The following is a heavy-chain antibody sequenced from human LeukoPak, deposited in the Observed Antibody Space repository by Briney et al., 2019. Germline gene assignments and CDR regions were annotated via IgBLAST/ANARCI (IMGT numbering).Heavy chain of an antibody. CDR3: ARGGGSYEELDY. J-gene: IGHJ4*02. CDR1: GFTFSSYA. V-gene: IGHV3-53*01. D-gene: IGHD1-26*01. Sequence: GGSLRLSCAASGFTFSSYAMSWVRQAPGKGLEWVSVIYSGGSTYYADSVKGRFTISRDNSKNTLYLQMNSLRAEDTAVYYCARGGGSYEELDYWGQGTLVTVSS. CDR2: IYSGGST.